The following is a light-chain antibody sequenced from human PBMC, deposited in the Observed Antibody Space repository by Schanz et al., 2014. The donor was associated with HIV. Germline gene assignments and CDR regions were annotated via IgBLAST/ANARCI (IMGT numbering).Light chain of an antibody. Sequence: QAVVTQEPSFSVSPGGAVTLTCGLSSGSVSTNYYPSWYQQTPGQAPRTVIYNTNSRSSGVPDRFSGSILGNKAALTITGAQADDESDYYCMLYIGSGIWVFGGGTKLTVL. J-gene: IGLJ3*02. CDR1: SGSVSTNYY. V-gene: IGLV8-61*01. CDR3: MLYIGSGIWV. CDR2: NTN.